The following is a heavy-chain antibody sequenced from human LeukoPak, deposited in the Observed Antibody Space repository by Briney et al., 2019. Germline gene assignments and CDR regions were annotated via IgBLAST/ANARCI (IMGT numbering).Heavy chain of an antibody. V-gene: IGHV3-48*03. J-gene: IGHJ4*02. Sequence: QAGGSLRLSCAASGFTFSSYEMNWVRQAPGKGLEWVSYISSSGSTIYYADSVKGRFTISRDNAKNSLYLQMNSLRAEDTAVYYCAKGNYYDRSGSVMYYFDYWGQGTLVTVSS. CDR1: GFTFSSYE. D-gene: IGHD3-22*01. CDR2: ISSSGSTI. CDR3: AKGNYYDRSGSVMYYFDY.